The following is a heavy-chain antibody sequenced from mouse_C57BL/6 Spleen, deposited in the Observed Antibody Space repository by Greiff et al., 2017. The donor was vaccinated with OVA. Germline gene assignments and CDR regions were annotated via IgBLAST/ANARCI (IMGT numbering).Heavy chain of an antibody. J-gene: IGHJ4*01. D-gene: IGHD1-1*01. V-gene: IGHV1-26*01. Sequence: VQLQQSGPELVKPGASVKISCKASGYTFTDYYMNWVKQSHGKSLEWIGDINPNNGGTSYNQKFKGKATLTVDKSSSTAYMELRSLTSEDSAVYYCARYPYYYGSPMDYWGQGTSVTVSS. CDR1: GYTFTDYY. CDR3: ARYPYYYGSPMDY. CDR2: INPNNGGT.